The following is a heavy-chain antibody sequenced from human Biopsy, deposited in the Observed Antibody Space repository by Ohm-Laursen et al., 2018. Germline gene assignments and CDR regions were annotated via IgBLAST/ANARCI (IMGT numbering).Heavy chain of an antibody. V-gene: IGHV4-59*01. CDR2: VYNGGIT. CDR3: ARTPRDSFWSGSYKRGLWFDP. CDR1: GGSIISNY. D-gene: IGHD3-3*01. Sequence: SETLSLTCSVSGGSIISNYWTWIRQPPGKGLEWIGHVYNGGITNYNPSLKSRVTISKDTSKNQFSLQVNSVTAADTAVYYCARTPRDSFWSGSYKRGLWFDPWGQGTLVIVSS. J-gene: IGHJ5*02.